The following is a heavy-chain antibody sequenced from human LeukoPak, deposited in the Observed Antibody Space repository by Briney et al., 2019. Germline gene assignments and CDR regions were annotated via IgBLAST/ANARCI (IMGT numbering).Heavy chain of an antibody. CDR2: IKQDGSEK. J-gene: IGHJ4*02. CDR3: ASGEVGVRKYYSDPFHY. CDR1: GFTFSSYW. D-gene: IGHD3-10*01. Sequence: GGSLRLSCADSGFTFSSYWMSWVRQAPGKGLEWVANIKQDGSEKYYVDSVKGRFTISRDNAKNSLYLQMNSLRAEDTAVYYCASGEVGVRKYYSDPFHYWGQGTLVTVSS. V-gene: IGHV3-7*03.